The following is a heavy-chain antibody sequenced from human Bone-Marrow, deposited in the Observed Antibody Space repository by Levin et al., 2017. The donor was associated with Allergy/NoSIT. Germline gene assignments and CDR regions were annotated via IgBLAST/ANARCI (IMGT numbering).Heavy chain of an antibody. D-gene: IGHD7-27*01. CDR3: ARDPPGDSDWYFDL. J-gene: IGHJ2*01. Sequence: GGSLRLSCAASGFKFDDFGMHWVRQAPGKGLEWVGVIWFDGTNTFYADSVKGRFTISRDNSEDTVFLQMNSLRVDDTAVYYCARDPPGDSDWYFDLWGRGSLVTVS. CDR2: IWFDGTNT. V-gene: IGHV3-33*08. CDR1: GFKFDDFG.